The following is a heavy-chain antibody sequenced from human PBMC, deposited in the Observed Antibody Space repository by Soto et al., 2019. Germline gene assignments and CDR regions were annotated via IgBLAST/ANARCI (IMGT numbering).Heavy chain of an antibody. CDR2: IRSKANSYAT. Sequence: EVQLVESGGGLVQPGGSLKLSCAASGFTFSGSAMHWVRQASGKGLAWVGRIRSKANSYATAYAASVKGRFTISRDDSKKTGYLQMISLKTEDTAVYYCTRHSSGWYRGGDYWGQGTLVTVSS. J-gene: IGHJ4*02. CDR1: GFTFSGSA. CDR3: TRHSSGWYRGGDY. D-gene: IGHD6-19*01. V-gene: IGHV3-73*01.